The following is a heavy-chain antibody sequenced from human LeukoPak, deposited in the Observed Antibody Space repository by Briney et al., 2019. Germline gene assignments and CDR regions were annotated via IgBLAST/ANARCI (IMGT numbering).Heavy chain of an antibody. V-gene: IGHV4-34*01. CDR1: GGSFSGYY. D-gene: IGHD3-16*01. Sequence: SETLSLTCAVNGGSFSGYYWSWIRQPPGKGLEWIGEINHSGSTNYNPSLKSRVTISVDTSKNQFSLKLSSVTAADTAVYYCARGGYDYVWGSYATDFDYWGQGTLVSVSS. CDR3: ARGGYDYVWGSYATDFDY. CDR2: INHSGST. J-gene: IGHJ4*02.